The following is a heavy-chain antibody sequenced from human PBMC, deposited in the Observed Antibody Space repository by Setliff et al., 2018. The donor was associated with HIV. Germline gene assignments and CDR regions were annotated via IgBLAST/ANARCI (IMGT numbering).Heavy chain of an antibody. J-gene: IGHJ4*02. D-gene: IGHD3-22*01. CDR1: GYSFTSYW. V-gene: IGHV5-51*01. CDR2: IFPSDSQT. CDR3: ATSSGFKNFDH. Sequence: GESLKISCKGSGYSFTSYWIGWVRQMPGKGLEWMGIIFPSDSQTRYSPSFQGHITISADKSVTTAYLQWSSLKASDTAIYFCATSSGFKNFDHWGQGTLVTVSS.